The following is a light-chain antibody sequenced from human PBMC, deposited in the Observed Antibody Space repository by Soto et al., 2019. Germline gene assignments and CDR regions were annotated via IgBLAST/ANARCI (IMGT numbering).Light chain of an antibody. Sequence: QSVLTQPPSVSGAPGQRVTISGSVSSSNIGAGHDVHWYQQLPGTAPKLLMYGNTNRPSGVPDRFSGSKSGTSASLAITGLQAEDEADYYCQSYDSSLSAWVFGGGTKLTVL. CDR1: SSNIGAGHD. J-gene: IGLJ3*02. V-gene: IGLV1-40*01. CDR3: QSYDSSLSAWV. CDR2: GNT.